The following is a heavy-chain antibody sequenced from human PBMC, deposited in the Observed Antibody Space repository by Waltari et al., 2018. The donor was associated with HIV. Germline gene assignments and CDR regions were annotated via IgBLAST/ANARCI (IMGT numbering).Heavy chain of an antibody. J-gene: IGHJ5*02. CDR2: IYYSGST. D-gene: IGHD6-13*01. CDR3: ARATQYNSSWTKQLRRWFDP. Sequence: QLQLQESGPGLVKPSETLSLTCTVSGGAIRSNSYYLGWIRQPPGQGLEWIGTIYYSGSTYYNPSLKSRVTISLDTSKNQFSLKRSSVTAADTAVYYCARATQYNSSWTKQLRRWFDPWGRGTLVTVSS. CDR1: GGAIRSNSYY. V-gene: IGHV4-39*07.